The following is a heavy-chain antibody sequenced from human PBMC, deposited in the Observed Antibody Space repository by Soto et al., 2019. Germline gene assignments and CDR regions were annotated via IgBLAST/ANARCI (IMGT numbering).Heavy chain of an antibody. Sequence: QVQLVESGGGVVQPGRSLRLSCAASGFTFTTYAMHWVRQAPGKGPDWVAAISYDGVNTYFADSVKGRFTISRDNSKNTVLLQMNSLRAEDTAVYYCAKSRLGGVEDFDYGGQGILVTVSS. V-gene: IGHV3-30*18. CDR2: ISYDGVNT. CDR1: GFTFTTYA. CDR3: AKSRLGGVEDFDY. J-gene: IGHJ4*02. D-gene: IGHD6-25*01.